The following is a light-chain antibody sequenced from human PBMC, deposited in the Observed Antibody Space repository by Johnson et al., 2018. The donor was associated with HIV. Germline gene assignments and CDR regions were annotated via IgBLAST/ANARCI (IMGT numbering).Light chain of an antibody. CDR1: SSNIGNNY. CDR2: DNN. V-gene: IGLV1-51*01. Sequence: QPVLTQPPSVSAAPGQKVTISCSGSSSNIGNNYVSWYQQLSGTAPKLLIYDNNKRPSGIPDRFSGSKSGTSATLGITGLQTGDEADYYCGTWDSSLSAGVFGTGTKLTVL. CDR3: GTWDSSLSAGV. J-gene: IGLJ1*01.